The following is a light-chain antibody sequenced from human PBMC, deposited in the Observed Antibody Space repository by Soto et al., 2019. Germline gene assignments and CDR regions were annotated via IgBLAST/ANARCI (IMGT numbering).Light chain of an antibody. CDR3: QVWNISTDHYV. CDR1: NIESKS. J-gene: IGLJ1*01. Sequence: SYELTQPPSVSVAPGQTARLTCGATNIESKSVHWYQVRPGQAPVLVVYDDTERPSGIPERLSGSNSGDTATLTITRVEAGDEADYYCQVWNISTDHYVFGTGTKVTVL. V-gene: IGLV3-21*02. CDR2: DDT.